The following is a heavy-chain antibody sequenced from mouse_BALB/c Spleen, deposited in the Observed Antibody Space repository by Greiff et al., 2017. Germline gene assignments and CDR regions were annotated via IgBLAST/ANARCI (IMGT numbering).Heavy chain of an antibody. CDR2: ISYSGST. D-gene: IGHD4-1*01. CDR3: AMGWFAY. Sequence: EVKLMESGPGLVKPSQSLSLTCTVTGYSITSDYAWNWIRQFPGNKLEWMGYISYSGSTSYNPSLKSRISITRDTSKNQFFLQLNSVTTEDTATYYCAMGWFAYWSQGTLVTVSA. V-gene: IGHV3-2*02. J-gene: IGHJ3*01. CDR1: GYSITSDYA.